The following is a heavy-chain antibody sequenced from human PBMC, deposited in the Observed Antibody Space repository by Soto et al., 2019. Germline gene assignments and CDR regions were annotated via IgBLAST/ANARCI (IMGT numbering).Heavy chain of an antibody. CDR3: ARDRLMATAGTARHYFGLDV. V-gene: IGHV4-59*12. J-gene: IGHJ6*02. D-gene: IGHD5-18*01. CDR2: VYSSEIT. CDR1: GDSISSYF. Sequence: SETLSLTCTVSGDSISSYFWSWIRQPPGKGLEWIGYVYSSEITNYNPSLKSRLTMSVDTSKNQFSLNLSSVTAADTAVYYCARDRLMATAGTARHYFGLDVWGQGTTVTVSS.